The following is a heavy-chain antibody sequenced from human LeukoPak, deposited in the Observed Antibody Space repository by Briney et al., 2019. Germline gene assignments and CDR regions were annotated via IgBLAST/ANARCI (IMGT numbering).Heavy chain of an antibody. V-gene: IGHV3-9*01. CDR3: AKDRALRGRGLYYFDY. CDR1: GFTFDDYA. Sequence: GRSLRLSCAASGFTFDDYAMHWVRQAPGKGLEWVSGLSWNSGSIGYADSMKGRFTISRDNAKNSLYLQMNSLRSEDTALYYCAKDRALRGRGLYYFDYWGQGTLVTVSS. CDR2: LSWNSGSI. D-gene: IGHD3-10*01. J-gene: IGHJ4*02.